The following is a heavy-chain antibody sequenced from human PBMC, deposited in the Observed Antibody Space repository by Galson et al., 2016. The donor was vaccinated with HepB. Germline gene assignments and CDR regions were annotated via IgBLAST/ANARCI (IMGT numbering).Heavy chain of an antibody. V-gene: IGHV3-23*01. Sequence: SLRLSCAASGFTFNTYGMSWVRQAPGKGLEWVSAIGARGRPIYADSVKGRFILSRGNSKNTVWLQMNSLRAEDTAVYYCAKVTYDWGNFYQTEFDPWGRGTLVTVSS. CDR3: AKVTYDWGNFYQTEFDP. J-gene: IGHJ5*02. CDR2: IGARGRP. CDR1: GFTFNTYG. D-gene: IGHD3-10*01.